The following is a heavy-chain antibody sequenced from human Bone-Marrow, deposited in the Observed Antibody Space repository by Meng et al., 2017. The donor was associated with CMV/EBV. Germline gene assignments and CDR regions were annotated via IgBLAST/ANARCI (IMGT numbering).Heavy chain of an antibody. CDR1: GFTFSSYG. CDR3: AKDQEAVTTDYYYGMDV. D-gene: IGHD4-11*01. V-gene: IGHV3-30*02. Sequence: GGSLRLPCAASGFTFSSYGMHWVRQAPGKGLEWVAFIRYDGSNKYYADSVKGRFTISRDNSKNTLYLQMNSLRAEDTAVYYCAKDQEAVTTDYYYGMDVWGQGTTVTVSS. CDR2: IRYDGSNK. J-gene: IGHJ6*02.